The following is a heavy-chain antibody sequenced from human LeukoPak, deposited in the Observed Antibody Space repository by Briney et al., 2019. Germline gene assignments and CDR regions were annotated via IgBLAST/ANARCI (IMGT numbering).Heavy chain of an antibody. CDR1: GGSISSYY. J-gene: IGHJ3*02. D-gene: IGHD3-16*01. CDR3: ARHVYDYGLGAFDI. CDR2: IYYSGST. V-gene: IGHV4-59*08. Sequence: PSETLSLTCTVSGGSISSYYWSWIRQPPGKGLEWIGYIYYSGSTNYNPSLKSRVTISVDTSKNQFSLKLSSVTAADTAVYYCARHVYDYGLGAFDIWGQGTMVTVSS.